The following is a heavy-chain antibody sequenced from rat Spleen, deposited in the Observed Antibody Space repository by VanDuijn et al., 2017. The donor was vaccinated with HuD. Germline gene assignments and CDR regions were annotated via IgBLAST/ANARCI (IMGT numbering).Heavy chain of an antibody. Sequence: EVQLVESGGGLVQPGRSLKLSCAVSGFTFSNYGMAWVRQAPTKGLEWVATLSYDGITTYYRDSVKGRFTISSENAKSTLYLQMDSLRSEDTATYYCARRHYGYTDYFRYWGQGVMVTVSS. V-gene: IGHV5-29*01. CDR2: LSYDGITT. CDR1: GFTFSNYG. CDR3: ARRHYGYTDYFRY. D-gene: IGHD1-6*01. J-gene: IGHJ2*01.